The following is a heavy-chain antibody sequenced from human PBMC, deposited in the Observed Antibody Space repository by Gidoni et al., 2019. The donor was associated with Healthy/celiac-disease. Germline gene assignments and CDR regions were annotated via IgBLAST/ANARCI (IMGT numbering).Heavy chain of an antibody. V-gene: IGHV1-69*04. D-gene: IGHD2-2*01. J-gene: IGHJ6*02. CDR1: PGPFRRYS. CDR3: ARVREDCSRTSCYPEPNCDDYYGMDV. CDR2: TNPILGIA. Sequence: QFQLLQSGSDSPTPGPSVTVSFPAPPGPFRRYSISWVRQAPGQGLEWMGRTNPILGIANYAQKFQGRVTITADKATSTAYMELSSMRSEDTAVYYCARVREDCSRTSCYPEPNCDDYYGMDVWGQGTTVTGSS.